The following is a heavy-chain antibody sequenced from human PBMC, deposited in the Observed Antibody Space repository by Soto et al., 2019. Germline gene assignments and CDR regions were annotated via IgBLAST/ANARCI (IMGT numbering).Heavy chain of an antibody. Sequence: PXGTLSLTCTVSGGSISSYYWSWNRQPPGKGLEWIGYIYYSGSTSYNPSLKSRVTMTVDTSKNQLSLKLYSVTAADTAVYYCARGDYYGRSDYWGPGTLVTVSS. D-gene: IGHD3-10*01. V-gene: IGHV4-59*01. CDR3: ARGDYYGRSDY. CDR1: GGSISSYY. CDR2: IYYSGST. J-gene: IGHJ4*02.